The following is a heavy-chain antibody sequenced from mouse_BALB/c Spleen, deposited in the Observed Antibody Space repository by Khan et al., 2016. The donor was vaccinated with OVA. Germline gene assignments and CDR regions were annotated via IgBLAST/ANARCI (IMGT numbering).Heavy chain of an antibody. V-gene: IGHV2-6-1*01. CDR3: ARQPYYHYNIMDY. J-gene: IGHJ4*01. D-gene: IGHD2-10*01. CDR1: GFSLTSYG. Sequence: QVQLKQSGPGLVAPSQSLSITCTISGFSLTSYGVHWVRQPPGKGLVWLVVIWSDGSTTYNSALKSRLTISKDNSKNQVFLKMNSLQTDDTAVYFCARQPYYHYNIMDYWGQGTSVTVSS. CDR2: IWSDGST.